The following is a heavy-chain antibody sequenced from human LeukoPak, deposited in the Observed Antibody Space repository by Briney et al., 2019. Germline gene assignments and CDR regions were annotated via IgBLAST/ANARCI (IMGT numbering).Heavy chain of an antibody. V-gene: IGHV1-2*02. CDR1: GYTFTGYY. Sequence: ASVKLSCTASGYTFTGYYMHRVRQAPGQGLEWRGWINPNSGGTNYAQKFQGRVTMTRDTSISTAYMELSRLRSDDTAVYYCGRFRSSSWYYYGMDVWGQGTTVTVSS. CDR2: INPNSGGT. D-gene: IGHD6-13*01. CDR3: GRFRSSSWYYYGMDV. J-gene: IGHJ6*02.